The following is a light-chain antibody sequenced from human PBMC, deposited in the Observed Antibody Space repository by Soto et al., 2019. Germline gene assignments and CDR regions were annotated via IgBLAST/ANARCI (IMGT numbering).Light chain of an antibody. J-gene: IGKJ4*01. CDR3: LQHNSYSLS. CDR2: AAS. V-gene: IGKV1-17*01. Sequence: DIQMTQSPSSLSASVGDRVTITCRASQDIRTDLVWYQQKPGKAPKRIIFAASSLQAGVPSRFSGSGSGTEFTLTISSLQPEDFATYFCLQHNSYSLSFGGGTKVEIK. CDR1: QDIRTD.